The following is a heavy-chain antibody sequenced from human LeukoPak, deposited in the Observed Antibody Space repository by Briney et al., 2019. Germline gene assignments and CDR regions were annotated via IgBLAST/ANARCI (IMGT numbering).Heavy chain of an antibody. D-gene: IGHD6-19*01. CDR3: ARDRGSTGYYYLDS. J-gene: IGHJ4*02. V-gene: IGHV4-59*01. Sequence: SETLSLTCSVSGGPITEYYWSWIRQPPRKRLEWIGYIYHTGSTNYSPSLKSRVTMSVDASRNQFSLKLVSVTAADTAVYYCARDRGSTGYYYLDSWGQGILVTVSS. CDR1: GGPITEYY. CDR2: IYHTGST.